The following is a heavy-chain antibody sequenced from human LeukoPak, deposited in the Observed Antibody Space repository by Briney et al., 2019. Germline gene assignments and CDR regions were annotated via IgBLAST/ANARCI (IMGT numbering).Heavy chain of an antibody. V-gene: IGHV4-59*01. Sequence: SEALSLTCTVSGGSLSSYYWSWIRQPPGKGLEWIGYIYYSGSTNYNPSLKSRVTISVDTSKNQFSLKLSSVTAADTAVYYCAREWRAYSSSWYRGLRYFDYWGQGTLVTVSS. D-gene: IGHD6-13*01. CDR1: GGSLSSYY. CDR3: AREWRAYSSSWYRGLRYFDY. J-gene: IGHJ4*02. CDR2: IYYSGST.